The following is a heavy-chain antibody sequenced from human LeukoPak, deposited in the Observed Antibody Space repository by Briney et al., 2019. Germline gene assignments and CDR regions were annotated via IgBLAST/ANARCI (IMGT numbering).Heavy chain of an antibody. CDR2: ISSSSSYI. V-gene: IGHV3-23*01. D-gene: IGHD5-18*01. J-gene: IGHJ4*02. CDR1: GFNFNDYA. Sequence: PGGSLRLSCAAYGFNFNDYAMNWVRQAPGKGLEWVSSISSSSSYIYYADSVKGRFTISRDNSKNTLYLQMNSLRAEDTAVYYCAKDPTHVDTAMGDYWGQGTLVTVSS. CDR3: AKDPTHVDTAMGDY.